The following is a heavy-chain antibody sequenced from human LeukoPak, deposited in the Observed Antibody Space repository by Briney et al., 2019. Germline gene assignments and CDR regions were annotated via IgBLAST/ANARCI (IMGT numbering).Heavy chain of an antibody. J-gene: IGHJ3*02. D-gene: IGHD5-12*01. CDR2: ISSSSTI. Sequence: PGGSLRLSCAASGFTFSSYTMNWVRQAPGKGLEWVSKISSSSTIYYADSVKGRFTISRDNAKNSPYLQMNSLRAEDTAVYYCARDSPQALAILHAFDIWGHGTMVTVSS. CDR1: GFTFSSYT. V-gene: IGHV3-48*01. CDR3: ARDSPQALAILHAFDI.